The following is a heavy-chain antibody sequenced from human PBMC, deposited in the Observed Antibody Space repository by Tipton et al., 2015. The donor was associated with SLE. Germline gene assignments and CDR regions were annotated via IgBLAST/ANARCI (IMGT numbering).Heavy chain of an antibody. D-gene: IGHD3-10*01. V-gene: IGHV4-39*07. CDR2: IYHDWST. J-gene: IGHJ4*02. CDR3: ARLQGLSESFGIDH. Sequence: LRLSCTVSGGSISDSSHYWVWIRQSPGKGLEWVGSIYHDWSTYYNVALNSRATISIDASKNQFSLSLRSVTAADTAVYYCARLQGLSESFGIDHWGQGTLVTVSS. CDR1: GGSISDSSHY.